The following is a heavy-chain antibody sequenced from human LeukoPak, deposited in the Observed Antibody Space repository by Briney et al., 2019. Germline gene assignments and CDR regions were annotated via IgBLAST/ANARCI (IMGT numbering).Heavy chain of an antibody. V-gene: IGHV3-21*01. CDR1: GFTLSNYS. CDR3: ARDLAYGDDGL. D-gene: IGHD4-17*01. CDR2: ISSSSSYI. Sequence: PGGSLRLSCAASGFTLSNYSMNWDRQAPGKGLEWVAFISSSSSYIFYADSLKGRFTISRDNAKNSLYLQMNSLRADDTAVYYCARDLAYGDDGLWGQGTLVTVSS. J-gene: IGHJ4*02.